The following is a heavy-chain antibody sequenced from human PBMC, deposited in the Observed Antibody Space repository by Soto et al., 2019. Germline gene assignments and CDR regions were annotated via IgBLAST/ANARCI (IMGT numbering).Heavy chain of an antibody. J-gene: IGHJ4*02. Sequence: EVHLLQSGGGLVQPGGSLRLSCAASGFTFSSFAMTWVRQAPGAGLEWVSALTPGGETTYYVASVRGRFTISRDNARDSLYLQMNSLTAADTAVYYCAKDPPVSGNYADLDYWGQGTLVTVSS. D-gene: IGHD1-26*01. CDR3: AKDPPVSGNYADLDY. V-gene: IGHV3-23*01. CDR2: LTPGGETT. CDR1: GFTFSSFA.